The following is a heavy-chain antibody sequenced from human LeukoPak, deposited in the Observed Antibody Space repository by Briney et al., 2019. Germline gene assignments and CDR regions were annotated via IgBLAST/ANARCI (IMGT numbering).Heavy chain of an antibody. CDR1: GFTLSSYA. CDR2: ISYDGSNK. CDR3: ARDKIPYYDYGMDV. V-gene: IGHV3-30-3*01. J-gene: IGHJ6*02. D-gene: IGHD2-2*02. Sequence: GRSLRLSCAASGFTLSSYAMHWVCQAPGKGLEWVAVISYDGSNKYYADSVKGRFTISRDNSKNTLYLQMNSLRAEDTAVYYCARDKIPYYDYGMDVWGQGTTVTVSS.